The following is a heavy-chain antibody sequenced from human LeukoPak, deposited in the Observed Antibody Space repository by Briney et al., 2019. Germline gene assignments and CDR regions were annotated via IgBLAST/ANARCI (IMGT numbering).Heavy chain of an antibody. CDR3: AKDEGDYGDYGDY. D-gene: IGHD4-17*01. V-gene: IGHV3-23*01. CDR1: GFTFSSYE. CDR2: ISSSGST. J-gene: IGHJ4*02. Sequence: GGSLRLSCAASGFTFSSYEMNWVRQAPGKGLEWVSYISSSGSTYYADSVKGRFTISRDNSKSTLYLQMNSLRAEDTAVYYCAKDEGDYGDYGDYWGQGTLVTVSS.